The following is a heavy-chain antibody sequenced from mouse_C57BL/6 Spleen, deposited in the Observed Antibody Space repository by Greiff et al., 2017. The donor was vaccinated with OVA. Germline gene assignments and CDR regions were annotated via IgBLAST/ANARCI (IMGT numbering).Heavy chain of an antibody. D-gene: IGHD2-4*01. V-gene: IGHV2-9-1*01. CDR1: GFSLTSYA. Sequence: VQRVESGPGLVAPSQSLSITCTVSGFSLTSYAISWVRQPPGKGLEWLGVIWTGGGTNYNSALKSRLSISNDNSKSQVFLKMNSLQTDDTARYYCARSNYDYDRGVYAMDYWGQGTSVTVSS. J-gene: IGHJ4*01. CDR2: IWTGGGT. CDR3: ARSNYDYDRGVYAMDY.